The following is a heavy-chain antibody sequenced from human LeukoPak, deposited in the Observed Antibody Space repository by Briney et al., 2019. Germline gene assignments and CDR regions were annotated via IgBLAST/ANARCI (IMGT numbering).Heavy chain of an antibody. Sequence: GGSLRLSCAASGFTVSSHYMSWVRQAPGKGLEWVSVIYSGGSTYYADSVKGRFTISRDNYKNTLYLQMNSLRAEDTAVYYCAREGSHYYDSSGYLINPFDYWGQGTLVTVSS. J-gene: IGHJ4*02. CDR1: GFTVSSHY. CDR2: IYSGGST. CDR3: AREGSHYYDSSGYLINPFDY. V-gene: IGHV3-53*01. D-gene: IGHD3-22*01.